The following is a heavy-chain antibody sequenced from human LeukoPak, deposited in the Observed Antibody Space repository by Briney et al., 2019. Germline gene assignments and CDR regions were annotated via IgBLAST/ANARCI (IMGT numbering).Heavy chain of an antibody. J-gene: IGHJ4*02. D-gene: IGHD3-3*01. CDR3: ARGRTPEKQELGEWLLYRDRGYFDY. V-gene: IGHV4-30-4*08. CDR2: IYYSGST. CDR1: GGSISSGDYY. Sequence: SETLSLTCTVSGGSISSGDYYWSWIRQPPGKGLEWIGYIYYSGSTYYNPSLKSRVTISVDTSKNQFSLKLSSVTAADTAVYYCARGRTPEKQELGEWLLYRDRGYFDYWGQGTLVTVSS.